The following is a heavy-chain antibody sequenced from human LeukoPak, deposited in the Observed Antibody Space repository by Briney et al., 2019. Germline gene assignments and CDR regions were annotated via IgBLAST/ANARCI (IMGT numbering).Heavy chain of an antibody. CDR3: ARRITMVRGHYGMDV. CDR1: GGSFSGYY. D-gene: IGHD3-10*01. CDR2: INHSGST. Sequence: PSETLSLTCAVYGGSFSGYYWSWIRQPPGKGLEWIGEINHSGSTNYNPSLKSRVTISVDTSKNQFSLKLSSVTAADTAVCYCARRITMVRGHYGMDVWGKGTTVTVSS. V-gene: IGHV4-34*01. J-gene: IGHJ6*04.